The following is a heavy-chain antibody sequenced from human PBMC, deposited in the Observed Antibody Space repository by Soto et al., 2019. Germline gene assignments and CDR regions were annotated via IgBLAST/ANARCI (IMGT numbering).Heavy chain of an antibody. V-gene: IGHV3-21*03. CDR1: GFTFTRYS. CDR2: ISSTTNYI. CDR3: ALYDSSGYLSPFDY. D-gene: IGHD3-22*01. Sequence: GGSLRLSCAASGFTFTRYSMNWVRQAPGKGLEWVSSISSTTNYIYYADSMKGRFTITKDTSKNQVVLTMTNMDPVDTATYYCALYDSSGYLSPFDYWGQGTLVTVSS. J-gene: IGHJ4*02.